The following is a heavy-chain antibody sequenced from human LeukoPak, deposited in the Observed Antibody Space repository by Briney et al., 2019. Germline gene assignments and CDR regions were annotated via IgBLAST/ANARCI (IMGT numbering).Heavy chain of an antibody. V-gene: IGHV4-39*01. CDR1: GGSISSSSYY. CDR3: ARPNYYDSSGYFN. J-gene: IGHJ4*02. Sequence: SETLSLTCTVSGGSISSSSYYWGWIRQPQGKGLEWIGSIYYSGSTYYNPSLKSRITISVDTSKNQFSLKLTSVTAADTAVYYCARPNYYDSSGYFNWGQGTLVTVSS. CDR2: IYYSGST. D-gene: IGHD3-22*01.